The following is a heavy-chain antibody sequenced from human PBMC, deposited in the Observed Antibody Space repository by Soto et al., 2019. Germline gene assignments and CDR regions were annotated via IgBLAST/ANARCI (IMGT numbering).Heavy chain of an antibody. CDR2: ISSSSSYI. CDR3: ARDRAPVHYYDSSGSSFDY. V-gene: IGHV3-21*01. D-gene: IGHD3-22*01. J-gene: IGHJ4*02. CDR1: GFTFSSYS. Sequence: GSLRLSCAASGFTFSSYSMNCVSQPPGKGLEWVSSISSSSSYIYYADSVKGRFTISRDNAKNSLYLQMNSLRAEDTAVYYCARDRAPVHYYDSSGSSFDYWGQGTLVTVSS.